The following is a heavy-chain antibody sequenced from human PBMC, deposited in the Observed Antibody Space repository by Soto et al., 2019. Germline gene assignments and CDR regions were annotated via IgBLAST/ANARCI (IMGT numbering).Heavy chain of an antibody. D-gene: IGHD3-16*01. J-gene: IGHJ6*02. CDR2: INTYNGNT. CDR1: GYTFTRYG. V-gene: IGHV1-18*01. Sequence: ASVKVSCKASGYTFTRYGIGWARQAPGQGLEWMGWINTYNGNTNYAQNVQGRVTLTTDTSTSTAYMELRSLRSNDTAIYYCAMVDVYVTPSPQDLWAQRTTVTVSS. CDR3: AMVDVYVTPSPQDL.